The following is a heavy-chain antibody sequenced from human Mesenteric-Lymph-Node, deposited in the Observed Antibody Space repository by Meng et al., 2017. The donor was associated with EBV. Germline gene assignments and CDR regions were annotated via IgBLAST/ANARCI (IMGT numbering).Heavy chain of an antibody. V-gene: IGHV4-59*01. CDR1: GGSISSFY. Sequence: QVQLHEAGLGLVRPSETLSLTCTVSGGSISSFYWSWIRRPPGKGLEWIGYIYHSGSTNYNPSLKSRVSFSIDTSKNQFTLKLSFVTAADTAVYYCARDSSGYYFYDYWGQGSLVTVSS. CDR2: IYHSGST. J-gene: IGHJ4*02. CDR3: ARDSSGYYFYDY. D-gene: IGHD3-22*01.